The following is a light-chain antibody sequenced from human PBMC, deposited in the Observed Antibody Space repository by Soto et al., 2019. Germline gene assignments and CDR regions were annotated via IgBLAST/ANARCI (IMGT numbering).Light chain of an antibody. CDR2: YDS. CDR3: QVWDSSRDHMI. J-gene: IGLJ2*01. CDR1: NIGGKS. Sequence: SYELTQPPSVSVAPGKTARITCGGNNIGGKSVHWYHQKPGQAPVLVIYYDSDRPSGIPERFSGSNSGNTATLTISRVEAGDEADYYCQVWDSSRDHMIFGGGTKLTVL. V-gene: IGLV3-21*04.